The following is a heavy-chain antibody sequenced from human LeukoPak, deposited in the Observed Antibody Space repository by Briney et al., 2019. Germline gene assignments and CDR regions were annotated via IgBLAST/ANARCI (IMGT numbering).Heavy chain of an antibody. Sequence: PPETPSLTCTVSGGSISSYYWSWIRQPPGKGLEWIGYIYYSGSTNYNPSLKSRVTISVDTSKNQFSLKLSSVTAADTAVYYCARDFRGPLGYFDLCGRVALVTVSS. CDR1: GGSISSYY. CDR3: ARDFRGPLGYFDL. D-gene: IGHD3-10*01. CDR2: IYYSGST. V-gene: IGHV4-59*01. J-gene: IGHJ2*01.